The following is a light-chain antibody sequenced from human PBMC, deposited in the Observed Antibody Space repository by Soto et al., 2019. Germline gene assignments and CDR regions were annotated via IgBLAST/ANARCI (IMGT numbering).Light chain of an antibody. Sequence: EIVMTQSPATLSVSPGERATLSCRASQSVSSNLAWYQQKPGQAPRLLIYGASPRATGIPARFSGSGSGTAFTLTIRSLQSEDFAVYYWQQYNNWPPWTFGQGTKVEIK. CDR2: GAS. CDR1: QSVSSN. CDR3: QQYNNWPPWT. J-gene: IGKJ1*01. V-gene: IGKV3-15*01.